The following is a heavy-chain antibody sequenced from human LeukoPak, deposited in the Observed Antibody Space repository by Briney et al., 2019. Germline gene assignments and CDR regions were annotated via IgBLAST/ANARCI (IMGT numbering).Heavy chain of an antibody. J-gene: IGHJ4*02. Sequence: GGSLRLSCAASGFTFSSYSMNWVRQAPGKGLEWVSYISSSGSTIYYADSVKGRFTISRDNAKNSLYLQMNSLRAEDTAVYYCATTSGGSPWYFDYWGQGTLVTVSS. CDR3: ATTSGGSPWYFDY. D-gene: IGHD3-10*01. CDR1: GFTFSSYS. V-gene: IGHV3-48*04. CDR2: ISSSGSTI.